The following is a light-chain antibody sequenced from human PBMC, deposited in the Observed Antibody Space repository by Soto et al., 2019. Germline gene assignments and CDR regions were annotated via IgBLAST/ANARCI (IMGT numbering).Light chain of an antibody. CDR2: GAS. Sequence: EIVLTQSPGTLSLSPGERATLSCRASQTISGTSLAWYQQIPGQAPRLLIYGASSRATGIPDRFTGSGSATDFTLTISRLEPEDFGIYYCHQYGTSPLTFGGGTKVDIK. V-gene: IGKV3-20*01. CDR1: QTISGTS. CDR3: HQYGTSPLT. J-gene: IGKJ4*01.